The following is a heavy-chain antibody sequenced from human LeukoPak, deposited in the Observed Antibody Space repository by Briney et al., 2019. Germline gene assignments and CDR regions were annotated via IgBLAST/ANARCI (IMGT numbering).Heavy chain of an antibody. V-gene: IGHV3-74*01. CDR2: ISWNSGSI. Sequence: GGSLRLSCAASGFTFSSYWMHWVRQAPGKGLEWVSGISWNSGSIGYADSVKGRFTISRDNAKNSLYLQMNSLRVDDTALYYCARDRKSGESSEIDFWGQGTLVTVSS. CDR1: GFTFSSYW. CDR3: ARDRKSGESSEIDF. J-gene: IGHJ4*02. D-gene: IGHD3-10*01.